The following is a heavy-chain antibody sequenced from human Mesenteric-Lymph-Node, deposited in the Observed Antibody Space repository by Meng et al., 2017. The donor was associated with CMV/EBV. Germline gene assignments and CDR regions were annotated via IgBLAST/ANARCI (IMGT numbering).Heavy chain of an antibody. CDR2: IYSSGST. J-gene: IGHJ4*02. Sequence: GGSLRLSCAASGFTVSSKYMSWVRQAPGKGLEWVSLIYSSGSTYYADSVKGRFTISRDNSKNTLYLQMNSLRVEDTAVYYCARGMQWLAPFDYWGQGTLVTVSS. CDR3: ARGMQWLAPFDY. D-gene: IGHD6-19*01. V-gene: IGHV3-66*02. CDR1: GFTVSSKY.